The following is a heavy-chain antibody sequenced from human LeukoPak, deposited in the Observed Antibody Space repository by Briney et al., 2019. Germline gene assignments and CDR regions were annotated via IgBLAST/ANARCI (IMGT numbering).Heavy chain of an antibody. V-gene: IGHV4-34*01. CDR1: GGSFSGYY. Sequence: SETLSLTCAVYGGSFSGYYWSWIRQPPGNGLEWIGEINHSGSTNYNPSLKSRVTISVDTSKNQFSLKLSSVTAADTAVYYCARTPQMLNWFDPWGQGTLVTVSS. CDR2: INHSGST. J-gene: IGHJ5*02. CDR3: ARTPQMLNWFDP. D-gene: IGHD2-8*01.